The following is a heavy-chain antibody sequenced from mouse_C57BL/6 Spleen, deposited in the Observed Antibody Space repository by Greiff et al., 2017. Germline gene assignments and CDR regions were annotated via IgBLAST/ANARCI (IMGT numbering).Heavy chain of an antibody. Sequence: QVQLQPPWAELVKPGASVKLSCKASGYTFPSYWMHWVKQRPGRGLEWIGWLDPNSGGTKYNEKFKSKATLPVDKPSSTAYMQLSRLTSEDAAVYYCARAYYGYPDYWGQGTTLTVSS. D-gene: IGHD2-9*01. CDR1: GYTFPSYW. J-gene: IGHJ2*01. CDR2: LDPNSGGT. V-gene: IGHV1-72*01. CDR3: ARAYYGYPDY.